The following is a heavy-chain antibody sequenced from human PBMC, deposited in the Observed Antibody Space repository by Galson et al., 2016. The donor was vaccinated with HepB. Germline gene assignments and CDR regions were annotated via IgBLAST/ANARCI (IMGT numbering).Heavy chain of an antibody. Sequence: SVKVSCKASGYTFTRHYMHWVRQAPGQGLEWMGLINPTGTATTYAQNFQGRVTMTRDTSTSTDYMELSSLRSEETALYYFARDNSITNSWWVDPWGQGTLVIVSS. CDR2: INPTGTAT. CDR1: GYTFTRHY. CDR3: ARDNSITNSWWVDP. J-gene: IGHJ5*02. D-gene: IGHD2/OR15-2a*01. V-gene: IGHV1-46*01.